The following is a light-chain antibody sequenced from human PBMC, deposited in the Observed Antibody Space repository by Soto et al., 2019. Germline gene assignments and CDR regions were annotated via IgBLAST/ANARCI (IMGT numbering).Light chain of an antibody. CDR2: GNS. J-gene: IGLJ3*02. CDR1: SSYIGAGYD. Sequence: QSVLTQPPSVSGAPGQRVTISCTGTSSYIGAGYDVHWYQQLPGTAPKLLIYGNSNRPSGVPDRFSGSKSGTSVSLAITGLQAEDDADYYCQSYDSSLSGSVFGGGTKLTVL. CDR3: QSYDSSLSGSV. V-gene: IGLV1-40*01.